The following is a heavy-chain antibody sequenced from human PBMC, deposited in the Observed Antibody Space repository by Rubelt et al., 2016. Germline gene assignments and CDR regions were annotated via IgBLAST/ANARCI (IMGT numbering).Heavy chain of an antibody. CDR1: GFTFSSYA. V-gene: IGHV3-23*01. CDR3: AKPLYGGNSQTDY. J-gene: IGHJ4*02. D-gene: IGHD4-23*01. Sequence: EVQLLESGGGLVQPGGSLRLSCAASGFTFSSYAMSWVRQAPGKGLEWVSGISGSGGSTDYADSVKGRFTISRDKSKNTLYLQMNSLRAEDTAVYYCAKPLYGGNSQTDYWGQGTLVTVSS. CDR2: ISGSGGST.